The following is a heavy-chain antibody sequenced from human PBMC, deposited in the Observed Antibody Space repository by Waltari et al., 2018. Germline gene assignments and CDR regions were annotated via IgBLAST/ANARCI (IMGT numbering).Heavy chain of an antibody. Sequence: QLQLQESGPGLVKPSETLSLTCTVSGCSISSSSYYWGWIRQPPGKGLEWIGSIYYSGSTYYNPSLKSRVTISVDTSKNQFSLKLSSVTAADTAVYYCARDRDYGDYVQAFDIWGQGTMVTVSS. D-gene: IGHD4-17*01. J-gene: IGHJ3*02. CDR1: GCSISSSSYY. CDR2: IYYSGST. V-gene: IGHV4-39*07. CDR3: ARDRDYGDYVQAFDI.